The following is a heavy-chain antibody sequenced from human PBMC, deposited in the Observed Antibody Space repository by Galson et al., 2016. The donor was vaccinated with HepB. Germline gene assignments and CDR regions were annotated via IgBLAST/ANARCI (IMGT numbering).Heavy chain of an antibody. CDR3: AKHSRDYSDSGGYYYGRHFDV. Sequence: SLRLSCAASGFTFSSCAMSWVRQAPGKGLEWVSAIGGGGGSSYYADSVKGRCTISRDNSKNTLYLQMNSMRAEDTAVYYCAKHSRDYSDSGGYYYGRHFDVWGRGTLVTVSS. D-gene: IGHD3-22*01. J-gene: IGHJ2*01. CDR2: IGGGGGSS. V-gene: IGHV3-23*01. CDR1: GFTFSSCA.